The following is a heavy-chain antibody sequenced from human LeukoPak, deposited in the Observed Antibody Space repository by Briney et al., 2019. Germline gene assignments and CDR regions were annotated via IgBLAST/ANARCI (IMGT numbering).Heavy chain of an antibody. CDR2: IYFSGST. D-gene: IGHD3-3*01. Sequence: PSETLSLTCTDSGGSIRSYYWSWIRQPPGKGLEWIGYIYFSGSTSYNPSLKSRVTISVDRSKNQFSLKLSSVAAADTAVYYCARSYDTSFAYWGQGPLVTVSS. V-gene: IGHV4-59*01. CDR3: ARSYDTSFAY. J-gene: IGHJ4*02. CDR1: GGSIRSYY.